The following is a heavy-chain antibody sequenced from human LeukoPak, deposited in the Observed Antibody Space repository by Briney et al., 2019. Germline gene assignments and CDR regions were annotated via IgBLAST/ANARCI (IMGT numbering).Heavy chain of an antibody. V-gene: IGHV3-7*02. D-gene: IGHD2/OR15-2a*01. CDR1: GFTFSSHW. CDR2: IKQDGSEK. J-gene: IGHJ4*02. Sequence: GGSLRLSCAASGFTFSSHWMTWVRQAPGKGLEWVANIKQDGSEKYYVDSVKGRFTISRDNAKNSLYLQLNSLRAEDTAVYYCTRRSGGSNRGFDYWGQGTLVTVSS. CDR3: TRRSGGSNRGFDY.